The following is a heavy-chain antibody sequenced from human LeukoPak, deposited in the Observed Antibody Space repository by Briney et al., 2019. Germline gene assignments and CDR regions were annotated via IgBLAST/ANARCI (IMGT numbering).Heavy chain of an antibody. D-gene: IGHD5-18*01. J-gene: IGHJ3*02. CDR1: GLTISNNW. CDR3: ARVVDTAMVLYGAFDI. V-gene: IGHV3-7*01. Sequence: PGGSLRLSCADFGLTISNNWMSWVRQAPGKGLEWVANIKLVGSEQYYEGSVKGRFTISRDNGKNLLYLQMNSLRAEDTAVYYCARVVDTAMVLYGAFDIWGQGTMVTVSS. CDR2: IKLVGSEQ.